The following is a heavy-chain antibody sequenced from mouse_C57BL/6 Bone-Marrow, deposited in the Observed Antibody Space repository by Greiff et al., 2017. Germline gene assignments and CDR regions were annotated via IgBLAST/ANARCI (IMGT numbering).Heavy chain of an antibody. V-gene: IGHV5-4*01. D-gene: IGHD2-4*01. Sequence: EVQLVESGGGLVKPGGSLKLSCAASGFTFSSYAMSWVRQTPEKRLEWVATISDGGCYTYYPDNVKGRFTISRDNAKNNLYLQMSHLKAEDTAMYYCARDDDYDLFDYWGQGTTLTVSS. CDR2: ISDGGCYT. J-gene: IGHJ2*01. CDR1: GFTFSSYA. CDR3: ARDDDYDLFDY.